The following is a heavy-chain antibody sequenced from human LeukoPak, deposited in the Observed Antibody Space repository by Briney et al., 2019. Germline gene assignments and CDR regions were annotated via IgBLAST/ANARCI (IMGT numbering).Heavy chain of an antibody. CDR2: ISSSSSYI. CDR1: GFTFSSYS. J-gene: IGHJ4*02. CDR3: ARSRPLRTFDY. D-gene: IGHD4-17*01. V-gene: IGHV3-21*01. Sequence: GGSLRLSCAASGFTFSSYSMNWVRQAPGKGLEWVSSISSSSSYIYYADSVKGRFTISRDNAKSSLYLQMNSLRAEDTAVYYCARSRPLRTFDYWGQGTLVTVSS.